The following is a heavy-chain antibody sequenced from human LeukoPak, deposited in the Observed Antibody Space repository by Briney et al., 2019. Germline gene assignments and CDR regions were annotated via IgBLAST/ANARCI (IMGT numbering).Heavy chain of an antibody. J-gene: IGHJ5*02. CDR2: IIPIFGTA. D-gene: IGHD6-19*01. CDR1: GGTFISYA. CDR3: ARGKQWLVNWFDP. Sequence: GSSVKVSCKASGGTFISYAISWVRQAPGQGLEWMGGIIPIFGTANYAQKFQGRVTITADESTSTAYMELSSLRSEDTAVYYCARGKQWLVNWFDPWGQGTLVTVSS. V-gene: IGHV1-69*01.